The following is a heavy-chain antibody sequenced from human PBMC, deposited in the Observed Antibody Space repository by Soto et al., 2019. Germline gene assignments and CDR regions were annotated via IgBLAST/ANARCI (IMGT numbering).Heavy chain of an antibody. CDR2: IYYNGST. J-gene: IGHJ4*02. D-gene: IGHD3-22*01. Sequence: SETLSLTCSVSGGSISSSYYYWGWIRQPPEKGLEWIGSIYYNGSTYYNPSLKNRVTISVDTSKNQFSLKLSSMTAADTAVYYCARHVDYYDSSGYYKGRSAFDYWGQGTRVTVSS. CDR3: ARHVDYYDSSGYYKGRSAFDY. CDR1: GGSISSSYYY. V-gene: IGHV4-39*01.